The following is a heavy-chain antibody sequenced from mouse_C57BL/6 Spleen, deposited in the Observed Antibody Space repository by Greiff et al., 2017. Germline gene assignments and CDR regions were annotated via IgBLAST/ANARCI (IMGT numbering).Heavy chain of an antibody. V-gene: IGHV1-19*01. CDR2: INPYNGGT. Sequence: EVQLQQSGPVLVKPGASVKMSCKASGYTFTDYYMNWVQQSHGKSLEWIGVINPYNGGTSYNQKFKGKATLTVDKSSRTAYMELNSLTSEDSAVXYCARPHYYYDDYYAMDYWGQGTSVTVSS. J-gene: IGHJ4*01. CDR1: GYTFTDYY. CDR3: ARPHYYYDDYYAMDY. D-gene: IGHD2-4*01.